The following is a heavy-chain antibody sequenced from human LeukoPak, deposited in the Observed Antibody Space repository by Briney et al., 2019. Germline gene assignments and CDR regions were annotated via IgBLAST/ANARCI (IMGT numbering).Heavy chain of an antibody. Sequence: PGGSLRLSCAASGFTFTSYKMNWVRQAPGKGLEWVSYISTSSGYIYYADSVKGRFTISRDNARNFLYLQMNSLRVEDTAVYYCARDALDWYNWFDPWGQGTLVTVSS. V-gene: IGHV3-21*05. J-gene: IGHJ5*02. CDR1: GFTFTSYK. D-gene: IGHD3-9*01. CDR3: ARDALDWYNWFDP. CDR2: ISTSSGYI.